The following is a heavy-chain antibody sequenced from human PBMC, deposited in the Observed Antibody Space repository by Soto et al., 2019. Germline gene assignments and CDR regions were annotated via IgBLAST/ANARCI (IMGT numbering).Heavy chain of an antibody. V-gene: IGHV4-59*01. J-gene: IGHJ4*02. D-gene: IGHD1-7*01. CDR2: IYYSGST. CDR3: ASRDRYNWNYDF. CDR1: GGSISSYY. Sequence: SETLSLTCTVSGGSISSYYWSWIRQPPGKGLEWIGYIYYSGSTNYNPSLKSRVTISVDTSKNQFSLKLSSVTAADTAVYYFASRDRYNWNYDFWGQRTLVTVSA.